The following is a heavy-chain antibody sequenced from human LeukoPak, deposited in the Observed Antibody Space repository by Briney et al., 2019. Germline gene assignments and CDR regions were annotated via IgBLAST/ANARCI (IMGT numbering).Heavy chain of an antibody. D-gene: IGHD1-26*01. V-gene: IGHV4-59*01. CDR3: ARDRANTVGAHYYFDY. Sequence: PSETLSLTCTVSGGSISSYYWSWIRQPPGKGLEWIGYIYYSGSTNYNPSLKSRVTISVDTSKNQFSLKLSSVTAADTAVYYCARDRANTVGAHYYFDYWGQGTLVTVSS. J-gene: IGHJ4*02. CDR2: IYYSGST. CDR1: GGSISSYY.